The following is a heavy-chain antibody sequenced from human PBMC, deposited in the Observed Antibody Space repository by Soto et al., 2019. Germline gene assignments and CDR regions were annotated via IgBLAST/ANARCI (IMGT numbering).Heavy chain of an antibody. J-gene: IGHJ4*02. D-gene: IGHD7-27*01. CDR2: IYYNGNT. Sequence: QVQLQESGPGLVKPSETLSLTCSVSGGSISNHYWSWIRQPPGKGLEWIGYIYYNGNTNYNPSLKSRVTISGNTVRNQISLKLTTVTAADTAVYYCTRANWYSEYWGQGTLVTVSS. CDR1: GGSISNHY. CDR3: TRANWYSEY. V-gene: IGHV4-59*11.